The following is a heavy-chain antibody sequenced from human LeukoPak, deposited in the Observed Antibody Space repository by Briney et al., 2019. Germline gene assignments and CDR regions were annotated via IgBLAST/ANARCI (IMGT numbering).Heavy chain of an antibody. CDR1: GESLSKYY. V-gene: IGHV4-34*01. CDR3: ASSLRSTDY. Sequence: SETVSLTCAVYGESLSKYYWTWIRQSPGKGLEWIGEINHRGSTNLNPSLKSRVTLSVDTSKHQFPLKLTSVTAADAAVYYCASSLRSTDYWGQRHLVTVSS. J-gene: IGHJ4*01. D-gene: IGHD5-24*01. CDR2: INHRGST.